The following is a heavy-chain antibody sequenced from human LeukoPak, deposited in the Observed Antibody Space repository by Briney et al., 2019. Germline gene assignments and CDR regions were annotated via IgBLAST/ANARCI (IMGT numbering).Heavy chain of an antibody. CDR2: IYYSGST. CDR3: ARRSYGSASYPFDY. Sequence: SETLSLTCTVSGGSISSYYWSWIRQPPGKGLEWIGYIYYSGSTNYNPSLKSRVTISVDTSKNQFSLKLSSVTAADTAVYYCARRSYGSASYPFDYWGQGTLVTVSS. J-gene: IGHJ4*02. CDR1: GGSISSYY. V-gene: IGHV4-59*01. D-gene: IGHD3-10*01.